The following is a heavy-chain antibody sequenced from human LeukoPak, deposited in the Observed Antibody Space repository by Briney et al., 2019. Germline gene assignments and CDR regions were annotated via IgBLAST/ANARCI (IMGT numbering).Heavy chain of an antibody. Sequence: GASVKVSCKASGYTFTSYDINWVRQAPGQGLEWMGWINPNSGGTNYAQKFQGWVTMTRETSISTAYMELSRLRSDDTAVYYCARELAAASGSWFDPWGQGTLVTVSP. CDR1: GYTFTSYD. CDR3: ARELAAASGSWFDP. V-gene: IGHV1-2*04. CDR2: INPNSGGT. J-gene: IGHJ5*02. D-gene: IGHD6-13*01.